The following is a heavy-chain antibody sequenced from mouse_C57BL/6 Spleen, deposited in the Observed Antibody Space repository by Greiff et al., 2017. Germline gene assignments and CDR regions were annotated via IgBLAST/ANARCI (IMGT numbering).Heavy chain of an antibody. CDR3: ASAYYSNSYFDY. CDR1: GYSFTDYN. J-gene: IGHJ2*01. D-gene: IGHD2-5*01. V-gene: IGHV1-39*01. CDR2: INPNYGTT. Sequence: VQLKESGPELVKPGASVKISCKASGYSFTDYNMNWVKQSNGKSLEWIGVINPNYGTTSYNQKFKGKATLTVDQSSSTAYMQLNSLTSEDSAVYYCASAYYSNSYFDYWGQGTTLTVSS.